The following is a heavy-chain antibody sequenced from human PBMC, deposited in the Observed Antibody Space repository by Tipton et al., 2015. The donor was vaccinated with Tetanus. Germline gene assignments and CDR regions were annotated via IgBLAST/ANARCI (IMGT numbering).Heavy chain of an antibody. V-gene: IGHV1-18*01. Sequence: QSGAEVKQPGASVKVSCKASGYTFTNYGINWVRQAPGQGLEWMGWDSGYSGNTIYARKVQGRVTMTTDTSTNTAYLELRSLRSDDTAVYFCARLVKQWLVPEDYWGQGTLVTV. CDR1: GYTFTNYG. J-gene: IGHJ4*02. CDR3: ARLVKQWLVPEDY. CDR2: DSGYSGNT. D-gene: IGHD6-19*01.